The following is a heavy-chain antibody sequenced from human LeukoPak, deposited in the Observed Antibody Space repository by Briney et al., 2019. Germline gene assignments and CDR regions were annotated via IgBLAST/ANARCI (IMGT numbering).Heavy chain of an antibody. V-gene: IGHV1-69*05. CDR2: IIPIFGTA. D-gene: IGHD3-22*01. J-gene: IGHJ4*02. CDR3: ARGGSPRGDRFDY. Sequence: SVKVSCKASGGTFSSYAISWVRHAPGQGLEWMGRIIPIFGTANYAQKCQGRVTITTDESTSPAYSELSSMRSEDTAVYYCARGGSPRGDRFDYWGQGTLVTVSS. CDR1: GGTFSSYA.